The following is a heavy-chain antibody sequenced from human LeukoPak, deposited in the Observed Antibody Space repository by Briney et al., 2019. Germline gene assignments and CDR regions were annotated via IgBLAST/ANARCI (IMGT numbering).Heavy chain of an antibody. V-gene: IGHV1-18*01. Sequence: ASVKVSCKASGYTFTSYGISWVRQAPGQGLEWMGWISAYNGNTNYAQKLQGRVTMTTGTSTSTAYMDMRSLRSDDTAVYYCARVISGSYYGDDFDYWGQGTLVTVSS. CDR2: ISAYNGNT. D-gene: IGHD1-26*01. CDR1: GYTFTSYG. J-gene: IGHJ4*02. CDR3: ARVISGSYYGDDFDY.